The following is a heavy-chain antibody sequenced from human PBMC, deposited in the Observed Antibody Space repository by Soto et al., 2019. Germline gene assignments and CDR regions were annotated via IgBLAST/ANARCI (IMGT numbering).Heavy chain of an antibody. D-gene: IGHD6-19*01. Sequence: KASETLSLTCTVSGFSVSTTYWSWVRQSPGKGLEWIGYVYHSGSTTYSPSLKSRVTISVDTSKNQFSLRLRSVTAADTAVYYCARIPHSSASFDYWGQGNLVTVSS. CDR3: ARIPHSSASFDY. J-gene: IGHJ4*02. CDR2: VYHSGST. CDR1: GFSVSTTY. V-gene: IGHV4-59*02.